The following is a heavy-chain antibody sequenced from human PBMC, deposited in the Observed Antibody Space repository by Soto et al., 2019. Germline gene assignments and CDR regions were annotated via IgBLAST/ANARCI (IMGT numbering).Heavy chain of an antibody. Sequence: QVQLVESGGGLVKPGGSLRLSCAVSGFTFSDYYMSWIRQAPGKGLEWVSHISSSGSTIYYADSVKGRFTISRDNAKNSLNLHMNGLRAEDTAVDYCSRDASAYAYGDYSVFFDYWGQGTLVTVSS. CDR1: GFTFSDYY. V-gene: IGHV3-11*01. CDR3: SRDASAYAYGDYSVFFDY. CDR2: ISSSGSTI. D-gene: IGHD4-17*01. J-gene: IGHJ4*02.